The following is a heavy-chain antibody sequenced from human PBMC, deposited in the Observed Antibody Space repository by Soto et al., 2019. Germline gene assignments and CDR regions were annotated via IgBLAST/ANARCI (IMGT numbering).Heavy chain of an antibody. CDR2: ISGSGGST. V-gene: IGHV3-23*01. Sequence: QPWWSLRLSCSASVFTFSSYAMSWVRQAPGRGLEWVSAISGSGGSTYYADSVKGRFTISRDNSKNTLYLQMNSLRAEDTAVYYCAKDAIAARPVGHTPNCWGQGTLVTVSS. CDR3: AKDAIAARPVGHTPNC. J-gene: IGHJ4*02. CDR1: VFTFSSYA. D-gene: IGHD6-6*01.